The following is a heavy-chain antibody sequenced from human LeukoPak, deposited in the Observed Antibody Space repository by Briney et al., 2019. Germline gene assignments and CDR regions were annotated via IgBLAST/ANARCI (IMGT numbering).Heavy chain of an antibody. CDR1: GFTFSSYG. V-gene: IGHV3-30*18. J-gene: IGHJ6*02. D-gene: IGHD5-18*01. CDR2: ISYDGSNK. Sequence: GRSLRLSCAASGFTFSSYGMHWVRQAPGKGLEWVAVISYDGSNKYYADSVKGRFTISRDNSKNTLYLQMNSLRAEDTAVYYCAKEIADTARGYYYYGMDVWGQGTTVTVSS. CDR3: AKEIADTARGYYYYGMDV.